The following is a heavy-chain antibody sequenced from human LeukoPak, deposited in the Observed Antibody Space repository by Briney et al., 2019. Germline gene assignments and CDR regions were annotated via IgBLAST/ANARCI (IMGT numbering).Heavy chain of an antibody. V-gene: IGHV3-23*01. J-gene: IGHJ5*02. CDR1: GFTFTNYA. CDR2: ISGTGGTT. Sequence: PGGSLRLSCAASGFTFTNYAVSWVRQAPGKGLEWVLGISGTGGTTYYADSVRGRFTISRDGSKNTLFLQMDGLRAEDTAVYYCAKEPHLVGARPGWFDPWGQGTLVTVSS. CDR3: AKEPHLVGARPGWFDP. D-gene: IGHD6-6*01.